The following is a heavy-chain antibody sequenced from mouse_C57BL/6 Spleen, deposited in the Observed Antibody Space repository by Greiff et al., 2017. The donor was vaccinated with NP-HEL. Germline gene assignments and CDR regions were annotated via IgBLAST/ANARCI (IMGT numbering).Heavy chain of an antibody. J-gene: IGHJ4*01. Sequence: VQLQQPGAELVKPGASVKVSCKASAYTFTSYWMHWVKQRPGQGLEWIGRIHPSDSDTNYNQKFKGKATLTVDKSSSTAYMQLSSLTSEDSAVYYCAIPITTVVAHYYAMDYWGQGTSVTVSS. CDR3: AIPITTVVAHYYAMDY. CDR2: IHPSDSDT. CDR1: AYTFTSYW. D-gene: IGHD1-1*01. V-gene: IGHV1-74*01.